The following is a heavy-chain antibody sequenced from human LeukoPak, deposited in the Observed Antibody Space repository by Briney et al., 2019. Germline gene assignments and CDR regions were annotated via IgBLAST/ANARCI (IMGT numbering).Heavy chain of an antibody. V-gene: IGHV3-23*01. CDR1: GFTFSKHP. D-gene: IGHD2-2*02. CDR2: INERGDIT. CDR3: ARVQIVSPTIRFDP. Sequence: GGSLRLSCAASGFTFSKHPMSWVRQAPGNGLELVSAINERGDITKYADSVMRRFTISRDNSKNTLYLQMNSLRAEDTAVYYCARVQIVSPTIRFDPWGQGTLVAVSS. J-gene: IGHJ5*02.